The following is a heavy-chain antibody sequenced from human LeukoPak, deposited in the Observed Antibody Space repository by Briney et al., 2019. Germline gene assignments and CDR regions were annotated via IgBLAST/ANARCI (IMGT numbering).Heavy chain of an antibody. CDR1: AYSIISGYY. J-gene: IGHJ4*02. CDR2: IFHTGRT. Sequence: PSETLSLTCVVSAYSIISGYYWGWIRQPPGKGLEWIGSIFHTGRTYYNPSLMGRVTLSVDTSKNQFSLRLMSVTAADTAVYYCARSQANEGMEYWGQGALVTVSS. V-gene: IGHV4-38-2*01. CDR3: ARSQANEGMEY. D-gene: IGHD3-10*01.